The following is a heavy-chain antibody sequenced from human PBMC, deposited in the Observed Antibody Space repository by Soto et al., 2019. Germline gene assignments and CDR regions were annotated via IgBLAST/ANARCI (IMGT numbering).Heavy chain of an antibody. D-gene: IGHD3-22*01. CDR2: INSGGSTI. V-gene: IGHV3-48*03. CDR3: ARDTNYYDSSGYLVRWFDP. CDR1: GFTFSSYE. J-gene: IGHJ5*02. Sequence: GGSLRLSCAASGFTFSSYEMNWVRQAPGKGLEWVSYINSGGSTIYYADSVEGRFTISRDNAKNSLYLQMNSLRAEDTAVYYCARDTNYYDSSGYLVRWFDPWGQGTLVTVSP.